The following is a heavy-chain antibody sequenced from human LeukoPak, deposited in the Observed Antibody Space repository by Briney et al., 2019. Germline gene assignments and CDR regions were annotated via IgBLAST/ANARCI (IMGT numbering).Heavy chain of an antibody. Sequence: GGSLRLSCAASGFTVSSNYMSWVRQAPGKGLEWVSVIYSGGSTYYADSVKGRFTISRDNSKNTLYLQMNSLRAEDTAVYYCAKVKPYDYYYYYYMDVWGKGTTVTISS. D-gene: IGHD4-17*01. CDR1: GFTVSSNY. CDR3: AKVKPYDYYYYYYMDV. J-gene: IGHJ6*03. CDR2: IYSGGST. V-gene: IGHV3-53*05.